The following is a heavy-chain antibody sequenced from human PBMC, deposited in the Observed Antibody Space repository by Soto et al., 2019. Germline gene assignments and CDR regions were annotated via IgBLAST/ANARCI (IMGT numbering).Heavy chain of an antibody. CDR2: ISGSGGDR. CDR3: AEDIDLFIGVVPAATSSFDV. D-gene: IGHD2-2*01. CDR1: GFTYNKYG. Sequence: PRGSLRHSCAASGFTYNKYGTSWVRLAPRQGLEWVSGISGSGGDRYYADSEQGGDTITRDNSKETVFSEMNILRAEDAAIYYCAEDIDLFIGVVPAATSSFDVGGR. V-gene: IGHV3-23*01. J-gene: IGHJ2*01.